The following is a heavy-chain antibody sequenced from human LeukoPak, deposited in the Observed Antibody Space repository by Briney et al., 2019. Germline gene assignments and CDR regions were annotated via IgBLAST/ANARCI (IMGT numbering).Heavy chain of an antibody. D-gene: IGHD3-10*01. J-gene: IGHJ5*02. CDR1: GGSISSYY. CDR2: IYTSGST. CDR3: ARHYVWFGEGVWFDP. Sequence: SETLSLTCTVSGGSISSYYWSWIRQPAGKGLEWIGRIYTSGSTNYNPSLKSRVTMSVDTSKNQFSLKLSSVTAADTAVYYCARHYVWFGEGVWFDPWGQGTLVTVSS. V-gene: IGHV4-4*07.